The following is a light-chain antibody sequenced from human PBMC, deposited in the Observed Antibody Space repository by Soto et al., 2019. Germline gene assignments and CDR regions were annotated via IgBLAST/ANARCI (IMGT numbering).Light chain of an antibody. J-gene: IGKJ4*01. Sequence: EIVMTKSPDTLSVSPGETATLSCRASQGISRTLAWYQHKPGQAPRLSFYGASTRATGVPAKFSGSRSGREFTLNICRLQSEDSALYYCHHYSHWPQLSCGGGTKVEI. CDR3: HHYSHWPQLS. CDR2: GAS. V-gene: IGKV3-15*01. CDR1: QGISRT.